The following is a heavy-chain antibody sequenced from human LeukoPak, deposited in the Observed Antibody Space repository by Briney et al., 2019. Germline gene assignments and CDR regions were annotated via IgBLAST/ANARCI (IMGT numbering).Heavy chain of an antibody. D-gene: IGHD2-15*01. J-gene: IGHJ5*02. Sequence: GGSLRLSCAASGFTFSRYRMSWVRQAPGKGLEGVANIKQDGSEKYYVDSVKGRFTISRDNAKNSLYLQMNSLRAEDTAVYYCARGLLRNWFDPWGQGTLVTVSS. V-gene: IGHV3-7*01. CDR3: ARGLLRNWFDP. CDR1: GFTFSRYR. CDR2: IKQDGSEK.